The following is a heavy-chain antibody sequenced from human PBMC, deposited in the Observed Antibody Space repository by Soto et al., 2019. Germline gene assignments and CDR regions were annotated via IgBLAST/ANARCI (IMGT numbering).Heavy chain of an antibody. CDR1: GFTVHDYA. D-gene: IGHD3-10*01. Sequence: EVQLVESGGGLVQPGRSLRLSCAASGFTVHDYAMHWVRQAPGKGLEWVSGVGYNGGTIGYADSVKGRFTISRDNAKNSLYLQMTSLRAEDTAIYYCAKDRTYYYGSGTQSYFHYGMDVWGQGTTVTVSS. CDR3: AKDRTYYYGSGTQSYFHYGMDV. J-gene: IGHJ6*02. CDR2: VGYNGGTI. V-gene: IGHV3-9*01.